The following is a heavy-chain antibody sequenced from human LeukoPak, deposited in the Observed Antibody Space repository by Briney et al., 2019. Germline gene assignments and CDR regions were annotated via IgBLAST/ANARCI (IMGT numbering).Heavy chain of an antibody. Sequence: GGSLRLSCAASGFTFSRLGMQWVRQAPGKGLEGVAVIWHDGSVVNYADSVKGRFTISRDNSKSALSLQMNSLGGDDSAVYYCAKEGDQLRGYLDVWNKGTTVTVP. CDR3: AKEGDQLRGYLDV. CDR2: IWHDGSVV. D-gene: IGHD3-16*01. CDR1: GFTFSRLG. J-gene: IGHJ6*03. V-gene: IGHV3-33*06.